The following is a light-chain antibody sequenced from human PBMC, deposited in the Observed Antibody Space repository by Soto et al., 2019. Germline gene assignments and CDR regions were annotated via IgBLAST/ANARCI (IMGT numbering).Light chain of an antibody. Sequence: EIVLTQSRATLSFSPRERATLSCRASQSVSSYLAWYQQKPGQAPRLLIYDASNRATGIPARFSGSGSGTDFTLTISSLEPEDFAVYYCQQRSNWPPAFGQGTLLEVK. J-gene: IGKJ5*01. V-gene: IGKV3-11*01. CDR3: QQRSNWPPA. CDR2: DAS. CDR1: QSVSSY.